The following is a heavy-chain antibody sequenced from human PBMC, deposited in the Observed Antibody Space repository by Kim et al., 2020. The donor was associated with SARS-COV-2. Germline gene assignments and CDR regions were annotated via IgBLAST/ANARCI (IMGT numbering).Heavy chain of an antibody. Sequence: GGSLRLSCAASGFTFSGYWMSWVRQAPGKGLEWVSNINQDGSGKYYVDSVKGRFTISRDNAKNSLYLQMNSLRAEDTAVYYCARDLTTDYWGQGTLVTVSS. V-gene: IGHV3-7*01. CDR2: INQDGSGK. J-gene: IGHJ4*02. D-gene: IGHD2-2*01. CDR3: ARDLTTDY. CDR1: GFTFSGYW.